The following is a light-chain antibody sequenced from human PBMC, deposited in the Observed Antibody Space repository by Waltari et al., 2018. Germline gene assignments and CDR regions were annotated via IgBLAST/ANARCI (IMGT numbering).Light chain of an antibody. CDR1: QSFSSTY. J-gene: IGKJ4*01. V-gene: IGKV3-20*01. Sequence: IVFTQSPGTLSLSPGERATLYCRASQSFSSTYLAWYQQKPGQAPRLLIYGASSRATGIPDRFSGSGSGTDFTLTISRLEPEDFAVYYCHQYGSSPSFGGGTTVEIK. CDR2: GAS. CDR3: HQYGSSPS.